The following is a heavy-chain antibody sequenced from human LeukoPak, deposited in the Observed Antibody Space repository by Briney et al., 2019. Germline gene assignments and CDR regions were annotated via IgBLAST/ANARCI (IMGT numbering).Heavy chain of an antibody. CDR2: IYYSGST. CDR3: ARRVVTAKPNWFDP. V-gene: IGHV4-39*01. J-gene: IGHJ5*02. D-gene: IGHD2-21*02. Sequence: SETLSLTCTVSDGSISSSNYYWGWIRQPPGKGLEWIGSIYYSGSTYYNPSLKSRVIISVDTSKNQFSLNLTSVTAADTAVYYCARRVVTAKPNWFDPWGLGTLVTVSS. CDR1: DGSISSSNYY.